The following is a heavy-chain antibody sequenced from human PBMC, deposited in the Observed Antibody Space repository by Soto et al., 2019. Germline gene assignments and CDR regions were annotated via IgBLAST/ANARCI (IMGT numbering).Heavy chain of an antibody. J-gene: IGHJ4*02. CDR2: VSVGGST. CDR1: GFTFSSYA. V-gene: IGHV3-23*01. D-gene: IGHD2-15*01. Sequence: GGSLRLSCAASGFTFSSYAMGWVRQGPGKGLEWVAVVSVGGSTHYADSVRGRFTISRDNSKNTLSLQMNSLTAEDTAVYFCAKRRGAGGHFDYWGQGALVTVSS. CDR3: AKRRGAGGHFDY.